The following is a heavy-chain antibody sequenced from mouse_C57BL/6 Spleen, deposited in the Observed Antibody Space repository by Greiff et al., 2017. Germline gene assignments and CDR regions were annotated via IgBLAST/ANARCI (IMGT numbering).Heavy chain of an antibody. D-gene: IGHD1-1*01. Sequence: VQLQQPGAELVRPGASVKMSCKTSGYTFTSYWMHWVKQRPGQGLEWIGAIYPGNSDTSYNQKFKGKAKLTAVTSASTAYMELSSLTNEDSAVYYCTRHITTVWYFDVWGTGTTVTVSS. J-gene: IGHJ1*03. CDR1: GYTFTSYW. CDR2: IYPGNSDT. CDR3: TRHITTVWYFDV. V-gene: IGHV1-5*01.